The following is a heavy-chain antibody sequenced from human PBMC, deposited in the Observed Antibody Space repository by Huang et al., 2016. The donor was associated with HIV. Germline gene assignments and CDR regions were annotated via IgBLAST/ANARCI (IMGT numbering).Heavy chain of an antibody. CDR2: VSNDGNEK. CDR3: LPAGHVSHYYYMDV. V-gene: IGHV3-30*03. CDR1: GFSFTSYD. J-gene: IGHJ6*03. Sequence: QGQLVESGGGVVQPGRSLRLYCAASGFSFTSYDMQWGRQVQGQGREWGAVVSNDGNEKYYADSGKGRFTISRDNFKNTLYLQMNSLRTGDTAVYFCLPAGHVSHYYYMDVWGKGTTVIVSS.